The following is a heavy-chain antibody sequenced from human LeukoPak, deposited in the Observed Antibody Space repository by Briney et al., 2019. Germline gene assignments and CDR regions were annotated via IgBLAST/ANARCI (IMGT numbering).Heavy chain of an antibody. CDR2: IYYSGST. CDR3: ARGSLYSYGHSDAFDI. D-gene: IGHD5-18*01. CDR1: GGSISSYY. Sequence: SETLSLTCTVSGGSISSYYWSWIRQPPGKGLEWIGYIYYSGSTNYNPSLKSRVTISVDTSKNQFSLKLSSVTAADTAVYYCARGSLYSYGHSDAFDIWGQGTMVTVSS. V-gene: IGHV4-59*01. J-gene: IGHJ3*02.